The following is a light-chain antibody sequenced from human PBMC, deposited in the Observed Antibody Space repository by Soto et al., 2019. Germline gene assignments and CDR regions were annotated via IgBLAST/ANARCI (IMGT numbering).Light chain of an antibody. Sequence: EIVMTQSPATLSVSPGERATLSCRASQSVSSNLVWYQQQPGQAPRLLIYGASTRATGIPARFRGSGSGTEFSLTISSLQSEDFAVYYCQQYNNWPYTFGQGTKLEIK. V-gene: IGKV3-15*01. J-gene: IGKJ2*01. CDR3: QQYNNWPYT. CDR2: GAS. CDR1: QSVSSN.